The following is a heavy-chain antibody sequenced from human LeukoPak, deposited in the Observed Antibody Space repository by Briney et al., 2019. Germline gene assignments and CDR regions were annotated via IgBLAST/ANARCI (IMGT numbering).Heavy chain of an antibody. CDR1: GFTFSDYW. Sequence: PGGSLRLSCAASGFTFSDYWMTWVRQAPGKGLEWVASLNQNGSERYYVDSVKGRFTVSRDNGKKSLYLQMNSLRAEDTGVYYCARDLSPRGWSSYYFDYWGQGSLVTVSS. CDR3: ARDLSPRGWSSYYFDY. J-gene: IGHJ4*02. D-gene: IGHD6-19*01. CDR2: LNQNGSER. V-gene: IGHV3-7*01.